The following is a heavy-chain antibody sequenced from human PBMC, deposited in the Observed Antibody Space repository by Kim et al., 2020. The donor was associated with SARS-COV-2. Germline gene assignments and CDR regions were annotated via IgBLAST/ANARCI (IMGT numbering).Heavy chain of an antibody. D-gene: IGHD3-22*01. CDR3: ARGKNFVGVDYYDSSQAPGFDY. CDR2: IIPIFGTA. CDR1: GGTFSSYA. J-gene: IGHJ4*02. V-gene: IGHV1-69*13. Sequence: ASVKVSCKASGGTFSSYAISWVRQAPGQGLEWMGGIIPIFGTANYAQKFQGRVTITADESTSTAYMELSSLRSEDTAVYYCARGKNFVGVDYYDSSQAPGFDYWGQGTLVTVSS.